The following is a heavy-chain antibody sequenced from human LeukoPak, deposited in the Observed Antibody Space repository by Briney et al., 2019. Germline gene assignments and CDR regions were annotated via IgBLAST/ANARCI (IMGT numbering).Heavy chain of an antibody. CDR3: ARHRRHMITFGGVIVYPDY. CDR2: IYYSGST. CDR1: GGSISSSSYY. D-gene: IGHD3-16*02. V-gene: IGHV4-39*01. Sequence: SETLSLTCTVSGGSISSSSYYWGWIRQPPGKGLEWIGSIYYSGSTYYNPSLKSRVTISVDTSKNQFSLKLSSVTAADTAVYYCARHRRHMITFGGVIVYPDYWGQGTLVTVSS. J-gene: IGHJ4*02.